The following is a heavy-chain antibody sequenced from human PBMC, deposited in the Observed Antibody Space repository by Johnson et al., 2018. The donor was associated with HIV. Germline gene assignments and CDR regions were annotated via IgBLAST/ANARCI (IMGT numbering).Heavy chain of an antibody. CDR1: GFTFDDYG. J-gene: IGHJ3*02. D-gene: IGHD3-22*01. CDR2: INWNGGST. CDR3: ARSYYDSSGYYHDAFDI. V-gene: IGHV3-20*04. Sequence: VHLVESGGGVVRPGGSLRLSCAASGFTFDDYGMSWVRQAPGKGLEWVSGINWNGGSTGYADSVKGRFTISRDNAKNSLYLQMNSLRAEDTALYYCARSYYDSSGYYHDAFDIWGQGTMVTVSS.